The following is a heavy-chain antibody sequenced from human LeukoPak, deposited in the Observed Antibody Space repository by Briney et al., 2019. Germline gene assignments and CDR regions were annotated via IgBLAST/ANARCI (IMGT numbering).Heavy chain of an antibody. CDR2: LYSGGNT. CDR1: GFTVSSNY. CDR3: ARVGRGDTYGYVDY. Sequence: PGGSLRLSCAASGFTVSSNYMSWVRQTPGKGLAWVSVLYSGGNTYYADSVKGRFTIFRDNSKNMLFLQMNSLRAEDTAVYYCARVGRGDTYGYVDYWDQGTLVTVSS. V-gene: IGHV3-66*01. D-gene: IGHD5-18*01. J-gene: IGHJ4*02.